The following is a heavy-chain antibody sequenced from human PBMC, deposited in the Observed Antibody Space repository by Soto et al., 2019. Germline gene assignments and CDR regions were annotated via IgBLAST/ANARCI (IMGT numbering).Heavy chain of an antibody. CDR3: ARHWGKGGLELRYNWFDP. J-gene: IGHJ5*02. D-gene: IGHD1-7*01. V-gene: IGHV4-59*08. Sequence: PSETLSLTCTVSGGSISSYYWSWIRQPPGKGLEWIGYIYYSGSTNYNPSLKSRVTISVDTSKNQFSLKLSSVTAADTAVYYCARHWGKGGLELRYNWFDPWGQGNLVPVSS. CDR1: GGSISSYY. CDR2: IYYSGST.